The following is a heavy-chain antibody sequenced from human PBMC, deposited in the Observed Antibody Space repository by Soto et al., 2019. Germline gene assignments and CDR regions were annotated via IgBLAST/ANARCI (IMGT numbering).Heavy chain of an antibody. D-gene: IGHD5-12*01. J-gene: IGHJ4*02. Sequence: QVQLVQSGAEVKKPGASVKVSCKASGYTFISYDINWVRRATGQGLEWMGWMNPNTGETGYAQKFQGRVTMTRNTSINTANLELSSLRSDDTAVYFCARRDGYIFEYWGQGTLVTVSS. CDR1: GYTFISYD. CDR2: MNPNTGET. V-gene: IGHV1-8*01. CDR3: ARRDGYIFEY.